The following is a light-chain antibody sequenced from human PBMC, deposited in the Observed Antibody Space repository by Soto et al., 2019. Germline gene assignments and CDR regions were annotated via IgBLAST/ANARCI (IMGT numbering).Light chain of an antibody. CDR1: SRDVGGYNY. CDR3: SSYGGDNNVV. Sequence: QPALTQPPSASGCPGQSVTISCTGTSRDVGGYNYVSWFQQHPGKAPKLIIHEVNQRPSGVPDRFSGSKSGNTASLTVSGLKAEEEGTYYCSSYGGDNNVVVGTGTKVNVL. V-gene: IGLV2-8*01. J-gene: IGLJ1*01. CDR2: EVN.